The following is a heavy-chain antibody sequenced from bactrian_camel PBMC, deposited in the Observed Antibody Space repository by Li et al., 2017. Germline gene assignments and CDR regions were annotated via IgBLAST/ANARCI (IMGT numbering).Heavy chain of an antibody. D-gene: IGHD1*01. V-gene: IGHV3S40*01. CDR1: GFSFSSFA. Sequence: VQLVESGGGLVQPGGSLRLSCRASGFSFSSFAMSWVRQAPGKGLEWVSAIAPDHDTAYYTDPVKGRFTISRDRAKTTVYLQMSNLKPEDSGMYYCSMAGAAYWGQGTQVTVS. CDR3: SMAGAAY. CDR2: IAPDHDTA. J-gene: IGHJ4*01.